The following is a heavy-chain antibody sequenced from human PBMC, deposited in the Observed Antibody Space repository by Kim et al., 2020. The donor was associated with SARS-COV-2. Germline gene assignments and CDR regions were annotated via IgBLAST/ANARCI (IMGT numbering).Heavy chain of an antibody. J-gene: IGHJ2*01. V-gene: IGHV3-21*01. D-gene: IGHD3-16*01. Sequence: YYADSVKGRFTISRDNAKNSLYLQMDSLGAEDTAVYYCARAAVSYRYFDLWGRGTLVTVSS. CDR3: ARAAVSYRYFDL.